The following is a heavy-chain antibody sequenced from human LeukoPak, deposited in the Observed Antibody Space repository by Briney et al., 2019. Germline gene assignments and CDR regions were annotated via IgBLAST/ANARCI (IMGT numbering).Heavy chain of an antibody. CDR1: GFTFSNYS. J-gene: IGHJ4*02. CDR3: ATSPGLGYSSSLTGVDY. Sequence: GGTLRLSCAVSGFTFSNYSMNWVRQAPGKGLEWVSSISSSSGYIYYADSVKGRFTISRDNAKNSLYLQMNSLRAEDTTVYYCATSPGLGYSSSLTGVDYWGQGTLVTVSS. D-gene: IGHD6-6*01. V-gene: IGHV3-21*01. CDR2: ISSSSGYI.